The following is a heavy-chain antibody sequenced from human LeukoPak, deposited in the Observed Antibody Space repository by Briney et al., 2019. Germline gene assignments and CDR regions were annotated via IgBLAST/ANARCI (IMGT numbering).Heavy chain of an antibody. Sequence: GESLKISCKGSGYGFTSYWIGWVRQMPGKGLEWMGIIYPGDSDTRYSPSFQGQVTISADKSISTAYLQWSSLKASGTAMYYCARQAWVPTSPSAAFDIWGQGTMVTVSS. CDR1: GYGFTSYW. CDR2: IYPGDSDT. D-gene: IGHD2/OR15-2a*01. CDR3: ARQAWVPTSPSAAFDI. J-gene: IGHJ3*02. V-gene: IGHV5-51*01.